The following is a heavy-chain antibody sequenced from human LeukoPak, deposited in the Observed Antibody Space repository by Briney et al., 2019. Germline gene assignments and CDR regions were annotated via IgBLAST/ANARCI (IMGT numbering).Heavy chain of an antibody. CDR3: AKDLSGYGPYWYFDL. CDR1: GFTFSSYG. CDR2: ISGSVGTI. V-gene: IGHV3-23*01. Sequence: GGSLRLSCAASGFTFSSYGMSWVRQAPGKGLEWVSRISGSVGTIYYADSVKGRFTISRDNSKNTLYLQMNNLRAEDSAVYYCAKDLSGYGPYWYFDLWGRGTLVTVSS. J-gene: IGHJ2*01. D-gene: IGHD6-25*01.